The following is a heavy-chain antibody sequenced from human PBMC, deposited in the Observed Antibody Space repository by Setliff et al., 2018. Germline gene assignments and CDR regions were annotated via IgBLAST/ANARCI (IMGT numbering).Heavy chain of an antibody. CDR3: ARVFKVDCAGDGCDCYGARCYYFYMDV. Sequence: PSETLSLTCAVYGGSFSNYYWSWIRQPPGKGLEWIGEINHSGSTNYNPSLESRDTISVDTSKNQFSLRLSSVAAADTSVYYCARVFKVDCAGDGCDCYGARCYYFYMDVWGKGTTVTVSS. J-gene: IGHJ6*03. CDR2: INHSGST. D-gene: IGHD2-21*01. CDR1: GGSFSNYY. V-gene: IGHV4-34*01.